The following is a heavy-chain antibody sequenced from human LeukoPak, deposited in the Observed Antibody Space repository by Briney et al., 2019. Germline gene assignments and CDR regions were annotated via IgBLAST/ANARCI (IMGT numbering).Heavy chain of an antibody. CDR2: INPNSGGT. CDR3: AREPGIAAAGLYYCYYMDV. V-gene: IGHV1-2*02. CDR1: GYTFTGYY. J-gene: IGHJ6*03. Sequence: GASVKVSCKASGYTFTGYYMHWVRQAPGQGLEWMGWINPNSGGTNYAQKFQGRVTMTRDTSISTAYMELSRLRSDDTAVYYCAREPGIAAAGLYYCYYMDVWGKGTTVTVSS. D-gene: IGHD6-13*01.